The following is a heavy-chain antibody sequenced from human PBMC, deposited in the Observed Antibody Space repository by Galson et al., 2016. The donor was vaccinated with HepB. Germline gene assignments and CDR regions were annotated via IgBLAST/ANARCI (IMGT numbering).Heavy chain of an antibody. CDR2: ISYDGSYK. CDR1: GFTFSGYG. D-gene: IGHD6-19*01. CDR3: SKDLVGYTSGWGVDCFDH. Sequence: SLRLSCAASGFTFSGYGMHWVRQPPGMGLEWVALISYDGSYKYYADSVKGRFTISRDNSKNTVYLHMDGLRPEDTALYYCSKDLVGYTSGWGVDCFDHWGQGALVTVSS. J-gene: IGHJ4*02. V-gene: IGHV3-30*18.